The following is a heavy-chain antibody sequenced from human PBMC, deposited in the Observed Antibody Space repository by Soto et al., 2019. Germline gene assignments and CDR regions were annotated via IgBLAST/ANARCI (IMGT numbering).Heavy chain of an antibody. J-gene: IGHJ6*03. CDR3: AKTLGYCSSTSCFRGSMYYMDV. Sequence: ESGGGVVQPGRSLRLSCAASGFTFSSYGMHWVRQAPGKGLEWVAVISYDGSNKYYADSVKGRFTISRDNSKNTLYLQMNSLRAEDTAVYYCAKTLGYCSSTSCFRGSMYYMDVWGKGTTVTVSS. CDR2: ISYDGSNK. D-gene: IGHD2-2*01. CDR1: GFTFSSYG. V-gene: IGHV3-30*18.